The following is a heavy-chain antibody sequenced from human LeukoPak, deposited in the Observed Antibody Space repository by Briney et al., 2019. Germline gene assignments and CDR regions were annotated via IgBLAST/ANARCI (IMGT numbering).Heavy chain of an antibody. V-gene: IGHV1-69*05. CDR1: GGTFSSYA. J-gene: IGHJ4*02. CDR2: IIPIFGTA. CDR3: ARDLAASGTDY. D-gene: IGHD6-13*01. Sequence: GASVKVSCKASGGTFSSYAISWVRQAPGQGLEWMGGIIPIFGTANYAQKFQGRVTMTRDMSITTTYMELSRLRSDDTAVYYCARDLAASGTDYWGQGTLVTVSP.